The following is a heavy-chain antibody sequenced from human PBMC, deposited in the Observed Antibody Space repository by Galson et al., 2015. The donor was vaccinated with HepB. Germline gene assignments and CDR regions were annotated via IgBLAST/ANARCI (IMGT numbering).Heavy chain of an antibody. CDR3: AAGPRNYYDSSVEAFDM. V-gene: IGHV1-58*01. J-gene: IGHJ3*02. CDR1: FTFFSSA. D-gene: IGHD3-22*01. CDR2: IVAASGRA. Sequence: FTFFSSAVQWVRQARGPRLEWIGWIVAASGRADYAQNFQDRVTLTRDLSTSTAYMQLSSLRSEDTAVYFCAAGPRNYYDSSVEAFDMWGQGTMVTVSP.